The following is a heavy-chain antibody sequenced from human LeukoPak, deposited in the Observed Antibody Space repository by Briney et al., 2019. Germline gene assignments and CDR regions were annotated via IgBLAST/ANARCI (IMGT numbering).Heavy chain of an antibody. J-gene: IGHJ4*02. CDR3: ARNGSSCSSTSCYGTPFDN. CDR2: IYHGGSS. Sequence: SETLSLTCTASGYSITSGSYWGWIRQPPGKGLEWIGSIYHGGSSYYNPSLKSRVTISVDTSKNQFSLKLSSVTAADTAVYYCARNGSSCSSTSCYGTPFDNWGQGALVTVSS. D-gene: IGHD2-2*01. CDR1: GYSITSGSY. V-gene: IGHV4-38-2*02.